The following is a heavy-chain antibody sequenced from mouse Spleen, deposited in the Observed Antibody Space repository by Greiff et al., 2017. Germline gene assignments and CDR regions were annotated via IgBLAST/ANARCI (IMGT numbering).Heavy chain of an antibody. Sequence: VKLVESGPGLVQPSQSLSITCTVSGFSLTSYGVHWVRQSPGKGLEWLGVIWRGGSTDYNAAFMSRLSITKDNSKSQVFFKMNSLQADDTAIYYCAKNEDYEGPMDYWGQGTSVTVSS. D-gene: IGHD2-4*01. CDR2: IWRGGST. CDR3: AKNEDYEGPMDY. V-gene: IGHV2-5*01. CDR1: GFSLTSYG. J-gene: IGHJ4*01.